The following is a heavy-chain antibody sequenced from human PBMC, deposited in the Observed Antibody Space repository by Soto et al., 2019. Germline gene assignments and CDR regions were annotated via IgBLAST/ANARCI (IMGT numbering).Heavy chain of an antibody. CDR3: AKSHYDFWCGDYFGMDV. CDR2: ISYDGSNK. CDR1: GFTFSSYG. J-gene: IGHJ6*02. Sequence: QVQLVESGGGVVQPGRSLRLSCAASGFTFSSYGMHWVRQAPGKGLEWVAVISYDGSNKYYADSVKGRFTISRDNSKNTLYLQMNSLRAEDTDVYYCAKSHYDFWCGDYFGMDVWGQGTTVTVSS. V-gene: IGHV3-30*18. D-gene: IGHD3-3*01.